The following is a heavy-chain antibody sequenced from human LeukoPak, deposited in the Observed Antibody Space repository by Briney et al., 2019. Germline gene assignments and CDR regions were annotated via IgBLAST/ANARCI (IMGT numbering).Heavy chain of an antibody. J-gene: IGHJ4*02. D-gene: IGHD3-22*01. Sequence: ASVKVSCKASGYTFTGYYMHWVRQAPGQGLEWMGWISAYNGNTNYAQKLQGRVTMTTDTSTSTAYMELRSLRSDDTAVYYCARHDSSGYFPLFDYWGQGTLVTVSS. V-gene: IGHV1-18*04. CDR2: ISAYNGNT. CDR3: ARHDSSGYFPLFDY. CDR1: GYTFTGYY.